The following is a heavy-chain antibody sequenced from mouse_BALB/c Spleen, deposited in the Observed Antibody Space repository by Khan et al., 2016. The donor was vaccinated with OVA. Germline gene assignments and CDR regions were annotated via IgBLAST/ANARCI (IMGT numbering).Heavy chain of an antibody. CDR1: GFTFSDYY. CDR3: AREGDDGGLAY. V-gene: IGHV5-12*02. CDR2: LSNRGTTT. J-gene: IGHJ3*01. D-gene: IGHD2-3*01. Sequence: EVELVESGGGLVQPGGSLKLSCATPGFTFSDYYMYWVRQTPEKRLEWVAYLSNRGTTTYYPDTVRGRFTISRDNAKNTLYLQMSRLESEDTAMSYCAREGDDGGLAYWGQGTLVTVSA.